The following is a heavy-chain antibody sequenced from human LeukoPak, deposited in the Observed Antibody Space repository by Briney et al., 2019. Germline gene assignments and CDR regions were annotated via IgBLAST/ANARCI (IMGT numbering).Heavy chain of an antibody. CDR2: INPNSGGT. Sequence: GASVKVSCKASGYTFTGYYMHWVRQAPGQGLEWMGWINPNSGGTNYAQKFQGRVTMTRDTSISTAYLELSRLRSDDTAVYYCASIMVRGVSGFNWFDPWGQGTLVTVSS. J-gene: IGHJ5*02. V-gene: IGHV1-2*02. CDR3: ASIMVRGVSGFNWFDP. D-gene: IGHD3-10*01. CDR1: GYTFTGYY.